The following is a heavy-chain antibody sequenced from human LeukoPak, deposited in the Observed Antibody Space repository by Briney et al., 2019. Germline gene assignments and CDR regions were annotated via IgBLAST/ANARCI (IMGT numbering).Heavy chain of an antibody. CDR1: GFTVSSNY. V-gene: IGHV3-53*01. D-gene: IGHD3-10*01. J-gene: IGHJ3*02. CDR2: INSGGST. Sequence: GGSLRLSCAASGFTVSSNYMSWVRQAPGKGLEWVSVINSGGSTYYADSVKGRFTISRDNSKNTLYLQVNSLRAEDTAVYYCARDSNFGYDAFDIWGQGTMVTVSS. CDR3: ARDSNFGYDAFDI.